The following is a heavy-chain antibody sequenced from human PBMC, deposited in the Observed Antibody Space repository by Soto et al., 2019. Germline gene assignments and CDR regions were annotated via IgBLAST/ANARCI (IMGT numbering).Heavy chain of an antibody. CDR2: INSDGSST. D-gene: IGHD3-10*01. Sequence: LRLSCAASGFTFSSYWMHWVRQAPGKGLVWVSRINSDGSSTSYADSVKGRFTISRDNAKNTLYLQMNSLRAEDTAVYYCARGGPKVLIRGVSLFDYWGQGTLVTVSS. J-gene: IGHJ4*02. CDR3: ARGGPKVLIRGVSLFDY. V-gene: IGHV3-74*01. CDR1: GFTFSSYW.